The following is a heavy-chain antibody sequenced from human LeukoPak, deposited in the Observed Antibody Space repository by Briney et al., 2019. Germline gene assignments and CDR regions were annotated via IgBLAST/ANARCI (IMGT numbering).Heavy chain of an antibody. V-gene: IGHV1-18*01. CDR2: ISAYNGNT. CDR1: GDTFTSYG. J-gene: IGHJ4*02. CDR3: ASGWNLVY. D-gene: IGHD6-19*01. Sequence: ASVKVACKASGDTFTSYGISWVRQAPGQGLEWMGWISAYNGNTNYAQKLQGRVTMTRDTSTSTVYMELSSLRSEDTAVYYCASGWNLVYWGQGTLVTVSS.